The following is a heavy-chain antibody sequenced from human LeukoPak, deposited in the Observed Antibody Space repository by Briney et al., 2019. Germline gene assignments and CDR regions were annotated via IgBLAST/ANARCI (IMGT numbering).Heavy chain of an antibody. V-gene: IGHV4-59*12. CDR1: GGSISSYY. D-gene: IGHD3-10*01. J-gene: IGHJ4*02. CDR3: ARDTGVWFALDY. Sequence: SETLSLTCTVSGGSISSYYWSWIRQPPGKGLGRIGYFYYSGNTNYNPSLKSRVTMSVDTYRNQFSLKLSCVTAADAAVYYCARDTGVWFALDYWGQGTLVTVSS. CDR2: FYYSGNT.